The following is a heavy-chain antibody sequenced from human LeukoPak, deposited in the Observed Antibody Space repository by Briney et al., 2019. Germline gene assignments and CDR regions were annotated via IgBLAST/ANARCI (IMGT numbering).Heavy chain of an antibody. D-gene: IGHD3-10*01. V-gene: IGHV4-59*01. J-gene: IGHJ4*02. Sequence: SETLSLTCTLSGGSISTYYWSWIRQPPGKGLEWIGYIYYSGSTNYNPSLKSRVTISVDTSKDQFSLKLSSVTAADTAVYYCARDRGYYFGSGSYLGDWGQGTLVTVSS. CDR3: ARDRGYYFGSGSYLGD. CDR1: GGSISTYY. CDR2: IYYSGST.